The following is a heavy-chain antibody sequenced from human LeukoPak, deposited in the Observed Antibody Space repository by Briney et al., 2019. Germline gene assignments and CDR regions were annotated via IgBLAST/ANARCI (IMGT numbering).Heavy chain of an antibody. D-gene: IGHD1-26*01. CDR2: IYYSGST. V-gene: IGHV4-59*08. CDR3: ARRSPSGYYYYGMDV. CDR1: GGSISSYY. Sequence: KPSETLSLTCTVSGGSISSYYWSWIRQPPGKGLEWIGYIYYSGSTNYNPSLKSRVTISVDTSKNQFSLKLSSVTAADTAVYYCARRSPSGYYYYGMDVWGQGTTVTVSS. J-gene: IGHJ6*02.